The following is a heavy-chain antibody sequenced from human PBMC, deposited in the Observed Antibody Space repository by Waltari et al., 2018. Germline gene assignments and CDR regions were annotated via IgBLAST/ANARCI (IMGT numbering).Heavy chain of an antibody. D-gene: IGHD2-8*01. CDR3: ARDRLYGTFDY. CDR2: IYYSGST. Sequence: QVQLQESGPGLVKPSETLSLTCTVSGGSISSYYWSWIRQPPGKGLEWIGYIYYSGSTNYNPSLKSRGTISVDTSKNQFSLKLSSVTAADTAVYYCARDRLYGTFDYWGQGTLVTVSS. CDR1: GGSISSYY. J-gene: IGHJ4*02. V-gene: IGHV4-59*01.